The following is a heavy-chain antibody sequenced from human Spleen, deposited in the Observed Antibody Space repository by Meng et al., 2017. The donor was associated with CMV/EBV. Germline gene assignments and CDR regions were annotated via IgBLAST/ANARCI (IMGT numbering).Heavy chain of an antibody. CDR1: GYTCTDNK. D-gene: IGHD3-10*01. J-gene: IGHJ4*02. V-gene: IGHV1-2*02. Sequence: KVSCKASGYTCTDNKMHWVRQAPGQGLEWMGWINPNVGGTTYAQKFQGRVTVTRDTSTSTVYMELRGLRSDDTAVYFCARAGDDYFDYWGQGTLVTVSS. CDR2: INPNVGGT. CDR3: ARAGDDYFDY.